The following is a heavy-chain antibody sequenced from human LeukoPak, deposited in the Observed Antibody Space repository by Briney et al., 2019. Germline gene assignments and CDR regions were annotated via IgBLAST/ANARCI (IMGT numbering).Heavy chain of an antibody. CDR1: GGSFSGYY. J-gene: IGHJ1*01. Sequence: SETLSLTCAVYGGSFSGYYWSWIRQPPGKGLEWIGEINHSGSTNYNPSLKSRVTISVDTSKNQFSLKLSSVTAADTAVYYCAYSQYYYGSGSYYGYFQHWGQGTPVTVSS. D-gene: IGHD3-10*01. CDR2: INHSGST. V-gene: IGHV4-34*01. CDR3: AYSQYYYGSGSYYGYFQH.